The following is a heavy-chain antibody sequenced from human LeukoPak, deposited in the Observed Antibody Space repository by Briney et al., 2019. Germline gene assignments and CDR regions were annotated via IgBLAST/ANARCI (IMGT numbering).Heavy chain of an antibody. D-gene: IGHD3-22*01. CDR1: GGSISSSFYY. V-gene: IGHV4-39*01. CDR3: AGLVGRYSSGLYYYYFDY. CDR2: IYHSGST. Sequence: SETLSLTCTVSGGSISSSFYYWGWIRQPPGKGLEWIGSIYHSGSTYYNPSLKSRVTISVDTSRNQFSLNLSSVTAADTAVYYCAGLVGRYSSGLYYYYFDYWGQGTLVTVSS. J-gene: IGHJ4*02.